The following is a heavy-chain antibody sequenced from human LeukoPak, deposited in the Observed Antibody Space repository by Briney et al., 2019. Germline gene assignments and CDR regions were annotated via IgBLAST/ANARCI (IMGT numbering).Heavy chain of an antibody. CDR3: VTTWAVVRLKTYYMDV. V-gene: IGHV4-38-2*02. D-gene: IGHD3-10*01. CDR2: FYHSGST. Sequence: SETLSLTCTVSDYSISSDYYWGWLRQPPGKGLEWIGGFYHSGSTYYNPSLKSRITISVDTSKKQFSLKLSSVTGADTAVYYCVTTWAVVRLKTYYMDVWGKGTTVTISS. J-gene: IGHJ6*03. CDR1: DYSISSDYY.